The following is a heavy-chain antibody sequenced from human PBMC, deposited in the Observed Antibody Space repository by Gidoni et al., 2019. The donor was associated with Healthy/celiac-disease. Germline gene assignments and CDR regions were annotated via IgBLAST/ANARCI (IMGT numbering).Heavy chain of an antibody. CDR2: TYYRSKWYN. V-gene: IGHV6-1*01. CDR1: GASVSSNLAA. Sequence: QVQLQQSGPGLVKPSQTLSLTCAISGASVSSNLAAWNWIRQSPSRGLEWLGRTYYRSKWYNDYAVSVKSRITINPDTSKNQFSLQLNSVTPEDTAVYYCARSYGDYALSWGVWFDPWGQGTLVTVSS. J-gene: IGHJ5*02. CDR3: ARSYGDYALSWGVWFDP. D-gene: IGHD4-17*01.